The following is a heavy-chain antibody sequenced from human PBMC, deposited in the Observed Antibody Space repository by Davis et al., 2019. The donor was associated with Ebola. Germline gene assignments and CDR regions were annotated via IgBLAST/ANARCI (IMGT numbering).Heavy chain of an antibody. D-gene: IGHD3-3*01. CDR1: GGSISSGGHY. CDR3: ARGLRFLEWSGLGD. V-gene: IGHV4-31*03. J-gene: IGHJ4*02. Sequence: PSETLSLTCTVSGGSISSGGHYWSWHRQHPGKGLEWIGYIYYSGSTYYNPSLKSRVTISVDTSKNQFSLKLSSVTAADTAVYYCARGLRFLEWSGLGDWGQGTLVTVSS. CDR2: IYYSGST.